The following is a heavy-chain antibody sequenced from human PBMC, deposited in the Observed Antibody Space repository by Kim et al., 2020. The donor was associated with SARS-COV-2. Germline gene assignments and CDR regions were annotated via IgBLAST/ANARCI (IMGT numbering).Heavy chain of an antibody. CDR3: AKDGGSGYSPPDY. D-gene: IGHD3-22*01. Sequence: YADSGKVRFTIARDNSKNTLYLQMNSLRAEDTAVYYCAKDGGSGYSPPDYWSQGTLVTVSS. V-gene: IGHV3-30*02. J-gene: IGHJ4*02.